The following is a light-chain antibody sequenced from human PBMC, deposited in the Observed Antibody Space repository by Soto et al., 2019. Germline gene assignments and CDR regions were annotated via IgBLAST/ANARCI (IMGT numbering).Light chain of an antibody. V-gene: IGKV1-5*03. Sequence: DIQMTQSPSTLSASVGDRVTITCRASQSIHNYLAWYQQKPGEAPKLLIYEAANLESGVPSRFSGSGTGTEFTLTISSLQPDDFATYYCQQSNNYPLTFGQGTRVEI. CDR3: QQSNNYPLT. J-gene: IGKJ1*01. CDR2: EAA. CDR1: QSIHNY.